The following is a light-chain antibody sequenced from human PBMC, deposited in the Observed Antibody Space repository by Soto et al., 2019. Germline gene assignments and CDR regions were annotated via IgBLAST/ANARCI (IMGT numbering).Light chain of an antibody. CDR1: SSDIGNYNY. CDR3: SSYTNIITSVV. V-gene: IGLV2-14*01. J-gene: IGLJ2*01. CDR2: EVR. Sequence: QSALTQPASVSGSPGQSITISCTGTSSDIGNYNYVSWYQQHPGKAPKLMIYEVRNRPSGVSNRFSGSKSGNTASLTISGLQAEDEAAYYCSSYTNIITSVVFGGGTKLTVL.